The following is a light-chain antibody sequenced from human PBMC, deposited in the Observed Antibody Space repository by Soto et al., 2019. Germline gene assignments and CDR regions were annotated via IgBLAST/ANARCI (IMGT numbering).Light chain of an antibody. CDR3: QSYDTRLSGSV. J-gene: IGLJ3*02. V-gene: IGLV1-40*01. CDR2: GNN. CDR1: SSNLGARYD. Sequence: QSVLMQSPSMSGAPGQRVTISCTGSSSNLGARYDVHWYQQLPGAAPKLLIYGNNIRPSGVPDRFSGSKSGISASLDITGLRAEYEADYSCQSYDTRLSGSVFCGGTNVTVL.